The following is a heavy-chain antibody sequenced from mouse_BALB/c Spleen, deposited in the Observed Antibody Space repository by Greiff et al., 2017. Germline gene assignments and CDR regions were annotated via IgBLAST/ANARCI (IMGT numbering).Heavy chain of an antibody. V-gene: IGHV3-6*02. D-gene: IGHD1-1*01. CDR3: ASYYGSSYSWYFDV. CDR2: ISYDGSN. CDR1: GYSITSGYY. J-gene: IGHJ1*01. Sequence: ESGPGLVKPSQSLSLTCSVTGYSITSGYYWNWIRQFPGNKLEWMGYISYDGSNNYNPSLKNRISITRDTSKNQFFLKLNSVTTEDTATYYCASYYGSSYSWYFDVWGAGTTVTVSS.